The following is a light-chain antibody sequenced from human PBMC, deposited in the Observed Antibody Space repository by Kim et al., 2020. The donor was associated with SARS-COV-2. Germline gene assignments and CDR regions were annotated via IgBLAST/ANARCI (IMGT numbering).Light chain of an antibody. Sequence: PGERATLSCRASQTVCSTCLAWYQQRPGQAPRLLIYSASTRAADIPDRFSGGGSGTDFTLTISRLETEDFAVYYCQQYGTIPPYTFGQGTKVDIK. J-gene: IGKJ2*01. CDR2: SAS. V-gene: IGKV3-20*01. CDR3: QQYGTIPPYT. CDR1: QTVCSTC.